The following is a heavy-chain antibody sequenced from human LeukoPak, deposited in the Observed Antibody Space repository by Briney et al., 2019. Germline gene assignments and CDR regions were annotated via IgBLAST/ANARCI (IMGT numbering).Heavy chain of an antibody. V-gene: IGHV3-53*01. Sequence: GGSLRLSCAASGFTVSSNYMSWVRQAPGKGLEWVSVNYSGGSTYYADSVKGRFTISRDNSKNTLYLQMNSLRAEDTAVYYCARDGGSGSYYFDYWGQGTLVTVSS. D-gene: IGHD1-26*01. CDR1: GFTVSSNY. CDR2: NYSGGST. J-gene: IGHJ4*02. CDR3: ARDGGSGSYYFDY.